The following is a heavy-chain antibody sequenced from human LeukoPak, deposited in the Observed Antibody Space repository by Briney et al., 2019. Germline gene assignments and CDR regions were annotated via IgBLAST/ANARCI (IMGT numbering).Heavy chain of an antibody. Sequence: SENLSLTCTVSGGSISSYYWSWIRQPPGKGLEWIGYIYYSGSTNYNPSLKSRVTISVDTSKNQFSLKLSSVTAADTAVYYCARGDGYLDYWGQGTLVTVSS. J-gene: IGHJ4*02. CDR2: IYYSGST. CDR1: GGSISSYY. V-gene: IGHV4-59*08. CDR3: ARGDGYLDY. D-gene: IGHD5-24*01.